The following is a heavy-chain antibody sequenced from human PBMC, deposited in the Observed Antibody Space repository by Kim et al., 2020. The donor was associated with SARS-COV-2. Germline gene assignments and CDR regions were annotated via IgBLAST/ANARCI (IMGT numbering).Heavy chain of an antibody. CDR3: ATHILGTSLGTSDY. D-gene: IGHD2-21*01. CDR2: IDGAGTST. Sequence: GGSLRLSCAASGFSFSSNWMHWVRQAPGKGLVWFSRIDGAGTSTYYADSVKGRFTISRDNAKNTVWLQMNGLRVEDTAVYYCATHILGTSLGTSDYWGQGTQVTVSS. CDR1: GFSFSSNW. V-gene: IGHV3-74*01. J-gene: IGHJ4*02.